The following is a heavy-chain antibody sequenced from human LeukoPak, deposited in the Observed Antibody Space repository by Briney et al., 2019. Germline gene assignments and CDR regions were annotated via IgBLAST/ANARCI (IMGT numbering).Heavy chain of an antibody. V-gene: IGHV3-23*01. CDR3: AKFVGGPFDS. CDR2: ISGSGGST. D-gene: IGHD3-16*01. Sequence: GGSLRLSCAASESTVSSTYMSWVRQAPGKGLEWVSGISGSGGSTYYADSVKGRFTISRDNSMNTLYLQMNSLRAEDTALYYCAKFVGGPFDSWGQGTLVTVSS. J-gene: IGHJ4*02. CDR1: ESTVSSTY.